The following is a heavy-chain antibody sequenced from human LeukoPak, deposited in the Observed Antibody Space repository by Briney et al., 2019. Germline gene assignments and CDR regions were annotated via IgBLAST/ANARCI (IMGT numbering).Heavy chain of an antibody. CDR1: GFTFSSYS. Sequence: GGSLRLSCTASGFTFSSYSMNWVRQAPGKGLEWVANIKQDGSEKYYVDSVKGRFTISRDNAKNSLYLQMNSLRAEDTAVYYCARGLSPWGQGTLVTVSS. J-gene: IGHJ5*02. CDR2: IKQDGSEK. D-gene: IGHD3-16*01. CDR3: ARGLSP. V-gene: IGHV3-7*04.